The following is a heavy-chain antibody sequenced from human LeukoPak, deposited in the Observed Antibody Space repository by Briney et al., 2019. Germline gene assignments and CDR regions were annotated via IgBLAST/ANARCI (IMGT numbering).Heavy chain of an antibody. D-gene: IGHD6-19*01. Sequence: ASVKVSCKASGYSFTNYAIHWVCQAPGQRLEWMGWITVGTGNTKYSQKFQDRVTITRDTSANTVYMELSNLRSEDTAVYYCARDLKQFGGWLDYWGQGTLVTVSS. V-gene: IGHV1-3*01. CDR1: GYSFTNYA. J-gene: IGHJ4*02. CDR3: ARDLKQFGGWLDY. CDR2: ITVGTGNT.